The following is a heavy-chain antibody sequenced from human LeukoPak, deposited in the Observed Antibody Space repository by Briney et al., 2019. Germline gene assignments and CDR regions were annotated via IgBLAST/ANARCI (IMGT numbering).Heavy chain of an antibody. V-gene: IGHV3-7*01. D-gene: IGHD6-19*01. CDR2: IKQDGSEK. CDR3: ARLQTVLAVAGNNAFDI. Sequence: PGGSLRLSCAASGFTFSSYWMSWVRQAPGKGLEWVANIKQDGSEKYYVDSVKGRFTNSRDNAKNSLYLQMNSLRAEDTAVYYCARLQTVLAVAGNNAFDIWGQGTMVTVSS. CDR1: GFTFSSYW. J-gene: IGHJ3*02.